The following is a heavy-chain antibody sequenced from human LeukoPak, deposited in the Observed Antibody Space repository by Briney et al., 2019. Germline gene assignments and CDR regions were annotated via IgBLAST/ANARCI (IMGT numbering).Heavy chain of an antibody. CDR1: GGSFSGYY. V-gene: IGHV4-34*01. CDR3: ARSGVETQNGDFDY. D-gene: IGHD5-24*01. J-gene: IGHJ4*02. CDR2: INHSGST. Sequence: SETLSLTCAVYGGSFSGYYWSWLRQPPGRGLECIGEINHSGSTNYNPSLKSRVTISVDTSKNQYSLKLSSMTAADTAVYYCARSGVETQNGDFDYWGQGTLVTVSS.